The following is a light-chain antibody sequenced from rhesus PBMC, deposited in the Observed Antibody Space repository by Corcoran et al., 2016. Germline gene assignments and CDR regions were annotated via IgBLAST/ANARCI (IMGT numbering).Light chain of an antibody. CDR3: LLYTSRPYI. V-gene: IGKV1-22*01. CDR2: MAS. CDR1: QSIANW. Sequence: DIQMTQSPSSLSASVGDTVTITCRASQSIANWLAWFQQKPGKSPNLLFYMASTLHSGVPSRFIGSGSGTDFTLTISSLQTEEFATYHCLLYTSRPYIFGQGTKVEIK. J-gene: IGKJ2*01.